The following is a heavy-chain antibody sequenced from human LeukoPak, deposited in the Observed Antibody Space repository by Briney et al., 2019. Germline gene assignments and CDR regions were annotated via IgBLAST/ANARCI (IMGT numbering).Heavy chain of an antibody. J-gene: IGHJ4*02. Sequence: PGGSLRLSCAASGFTFSSYEMNWVRQAPGRGLEWVSYISSSGSTIYYADSVKGRFTISRDNAKNSLYLQMNSLRAEDTGVYYCARDGSGWYDYWGQGILVTVSS. CDR2: ISSSGSTI. CDR3: ARDGSGWYDY. D-gene: IGHD6-19*01. CDR1: GFTFSSYE. V-gene: IGHV3-48*03.